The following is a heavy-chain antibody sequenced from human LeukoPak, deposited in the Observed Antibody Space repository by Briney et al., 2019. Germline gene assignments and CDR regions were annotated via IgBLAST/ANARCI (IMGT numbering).Heavy chain of an antibody. V-gene: IGHV1-18*01. CDR2: ISAYNGNT. J-gene: IGHJ6*03. CDR3: ARCLTGRTRDYYYYYYMDV. Sequence: ASVKVSCKASGYTFTSYGISWVRQAPGQGLEWMGWISAYNGNTNYAQKLQGRVTMTTDTSTSTAYMELRSLRSDDTAVYYCARCLTGRTRDYYYYYYMDVWGKGTTVTVSS. D-gene: IGHD1-20*01. CDR1: GYTFTSYG.